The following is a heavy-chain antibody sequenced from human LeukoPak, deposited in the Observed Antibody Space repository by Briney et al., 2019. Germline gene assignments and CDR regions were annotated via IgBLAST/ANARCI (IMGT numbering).Heavy chain of an antibody. CDR3: ARGYSSSWYPFH. Sequence: GGSLRLSCAASGFTFSSYSMNWVRQAPGKGLEWVSSISSSSSYIYYADSVKGRFTISRDNAKNSLYLQMNSLRAEDTAVYYCARGYSSSWYPFHWGQGTLVTVSS. CDR2: ISSSSSYI. V-gene: IGHV3-21*01. D-gene: IGHD6-13*01. CDR1: GFTFSSYS. J-gene: IGHJ4*02.